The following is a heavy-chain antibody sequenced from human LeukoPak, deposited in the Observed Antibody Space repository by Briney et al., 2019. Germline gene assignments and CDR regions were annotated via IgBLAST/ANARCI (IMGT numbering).Heavy chain of an antibody. D-gene: IGHD2-15*01. CDR2: IHYSGST. CDR3: ARVRCSGGSCPYYYYYYYMDV. V-gene: IGHV4-39*07. Sequence: SETLSLTCTVSGGSISSSSYYWGWIRQPPGEGLEWIGSIHYSGSTYYNPSLQSRVTISIDTSKNQFSLKLRFVTAADTAVYYCARVRCSGGSCPYYYYYYYMDVWGKGTTVTVSS. J-gene: IGHJ6*03. CDR1: GGSISSSSYY.